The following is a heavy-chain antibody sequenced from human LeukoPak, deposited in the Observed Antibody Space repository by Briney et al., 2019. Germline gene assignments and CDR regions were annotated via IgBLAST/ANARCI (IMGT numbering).Heavy chain of an antibody. J-gene: IGHJ5*02. CDR3: ASIGSTRLDP. D-gene: IGHD3-10*01. Sequence: GGSLRLSCAASGFTFSSYSMNWVRQAPGKGLEWVSYISSSSSTIYYADSVKGRFTISRDNAKNSLYLQMNSLRAEDTAVYYCASIGSTRLDPWGQGTLVTVSS. CDR2: ISSSSSTI. V-gene: IGHV3-48*01. CDR1: GFTFSSYS.